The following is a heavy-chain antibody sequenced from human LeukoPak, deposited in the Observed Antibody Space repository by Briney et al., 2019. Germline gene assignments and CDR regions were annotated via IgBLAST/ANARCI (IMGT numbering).Heavy chain of an antibody. CDR3: ARHLGDTVTTSDAFDI. V-gene: IGHV4-59*08. Sequence: SETLSLTCTVSGGSISSYYWSWIRQPPGKGLEWIGYIYYSGGTNYNPSLKSRVTISVDTSKNQFSLKLSSVTAADTAVYYCARHLGDTVTTSDAFDIWGQGTMVTVSS. CDR2: IYYSGGT. D-gene: IGHD4-17*01. CDR1: GGSISSYY. J-gene: IGHJ3*02.